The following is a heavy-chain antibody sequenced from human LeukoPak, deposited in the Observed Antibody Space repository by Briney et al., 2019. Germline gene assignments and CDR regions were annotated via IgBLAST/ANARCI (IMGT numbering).Heavy chain of an antibody. J-gene: IGHJ4*02. Sequence: SQTLSLTCAISGDSFSSNSVAWYWIRQSPSRGLEWLGRTYYRSKWYNDYAVSVKSRITINPDASKNQFSLHLNSVTPEDTAVYYCARLRESFTMMENFDYWGQGTLVTVSS. CDR2: TYYRSKWYN. V-gene: IGHV6-1*01. CDR3: ARLRESFTMMENFDY. CDR1: GDSFSSNSVA. D-gene: IGHD3-22*01.